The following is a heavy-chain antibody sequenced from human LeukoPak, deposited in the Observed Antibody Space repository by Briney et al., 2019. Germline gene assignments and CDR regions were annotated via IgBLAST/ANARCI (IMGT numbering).Heavy chain of an antibody. CDR3: AREGYYGSGSPPSLYFDY. CDR1: GFTFSSLG. V-gene: IGHV3-30*03. CDR2: TSSDLNVK. J-gene: IGHJ4*02. D-gene: IGHD3-10*01. Sequence: GGSLRLSCVASGFTFSSLGMHWVRQAPGKGLEWVAVTSSDLNVKLYADSVKGRFTISRDNSRSTLYLQMNSLRPEDTAIYYCAREGYYGSGSPPSLYFDYWGQGTLVTVSS.